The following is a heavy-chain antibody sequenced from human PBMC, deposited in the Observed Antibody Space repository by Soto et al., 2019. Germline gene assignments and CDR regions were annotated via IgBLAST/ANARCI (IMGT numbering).Heavy chain of an antibody. CDR1: GFTFSNAW. V-gene: IGHV3-15*01. J-gene: IGHJ6*03. Sequence: GGSLRLSCAASGFTFSNAWMNWVRQAPGKGLEWVGRIKSKTDGGTTDYAAPVKGRFTISRDDSKNTLYLQMNSLKTEDTAVYYCTTVLKNGWPGLYYYYYMDVWGKGTTVTVSS. D-gene: IGHD1-1*01. CDR3: TTVLKNGWPGLYYYYYMDV. CDR2: IKSKTDGGTT.